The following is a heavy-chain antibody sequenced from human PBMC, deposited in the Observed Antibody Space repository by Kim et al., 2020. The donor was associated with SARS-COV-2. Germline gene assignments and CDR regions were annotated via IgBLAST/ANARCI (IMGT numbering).Heavy chain of an antibody. V-gene: IGHV4-59*13. Sequence: SETLSLTCTVSGGSISSYYWSWIRQPPGKGLEWIGYIYYSGSTNYNPSLKSRVTISVDTSKNQFSLKLSSVTAADTAVYYCARVRGQPSVFLDIWGQGTMVTVSS. CDR3: ARVRGQPSVFLDI. CDR1: GGSISSYY. CDR2: IYYSGST. J-gene: IGHJ3*02. D-gene: IGHD3-16*01.